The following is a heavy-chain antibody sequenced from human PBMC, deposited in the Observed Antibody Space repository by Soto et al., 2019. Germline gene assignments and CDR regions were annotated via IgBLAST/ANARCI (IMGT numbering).Heavy chain of an antibody. CDR3: ARDLGTGTDY. Sequence: QVHLQEAGPGLVKPSGTLSLTCAVSGDSITSSNCWSWVRQAPGKGLEWIGEIYHSGATTYNPSLKNRATMSVDPSNNHFSLKLTSVTAADTAVYFCARDLGTGTDYWGRGTLVTVAS. V-gene: IGHV4-4*02. D-gene: IGHD1-1*01. CDR1: GDSITSSNC. J-gene: IGHJ4*02. CDR2: IYHSGAT.